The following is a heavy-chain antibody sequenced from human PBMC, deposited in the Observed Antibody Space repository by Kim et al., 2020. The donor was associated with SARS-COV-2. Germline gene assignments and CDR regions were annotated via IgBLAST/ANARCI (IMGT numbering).Heavy chain of an antibody. V-gene: IGHV3-30*04. J-gene: IGHJ6*02. CDR3: ARDLGVVVAATYGMDV. CDR2: ISYDGSNK. CDR1: GFTFSSYA. Sequence: GGSLRLSCAASGFTFSSYAMHWVRQAPGKGLEWVAVISYDGSNKYYADSVKGRFTISRDNSKNTLYLQMNSLRAEDTAVYYCARDLGVVVAATYGMDVWGQGTTVTVSS. D-gene: IGHD2-15*01.